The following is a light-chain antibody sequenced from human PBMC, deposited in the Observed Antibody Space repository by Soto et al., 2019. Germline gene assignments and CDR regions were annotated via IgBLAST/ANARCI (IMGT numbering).Light chain of an antibody. J-gene: IGKJ1*01. Sequence: LTQTPATLSFSRGERATRACRASQSVSSNLAWYQQKPGQAPRLLIYGASTRATGIPARFSGSGSGREFTLTIIFLQSEDCVVDWCEVSNYWLWRFCEGTKVAIK. CDR2: GAS. V-gene: IGKV3-15*01. CDR3: EVSNYWLWR. CDR1: QSVSSN.